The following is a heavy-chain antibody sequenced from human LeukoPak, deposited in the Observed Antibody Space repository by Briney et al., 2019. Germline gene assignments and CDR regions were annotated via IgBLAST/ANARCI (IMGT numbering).Heavy chain of an antibody. CDR1: GYSISSGYF. CDR3: ARDRGADTASTD. D-gene: IGHD5-18*01. V-gene: IGHV4-38-2*02. CDR2: MYHSGGT. J-gene: IGHJ4*02. Sequence: SETLSLTCTVSGYSISSGYFWGWIRRPPGKGLEGIGTMYHSGGTYYNPSLKCRVTISVDTSKNQSSLRLSSVTAADTAMYYCARDRGADTASTDWGQGTLVTVSS.